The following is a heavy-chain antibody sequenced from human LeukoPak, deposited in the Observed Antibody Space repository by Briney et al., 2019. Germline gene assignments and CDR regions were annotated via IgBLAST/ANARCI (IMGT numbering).Heavy chain of an antibody. CDR1: GFNFSSYS. CDR3: AREFPPHCSSTSCYPDH. J-gene: IGHJ5*02. CDR2: FISSTLRI. Sequence: GGSLRLSCAASGFNFSSYSLNWVRQAPGKGLEWVSYFISSTLRIYYADSVKGRFTISRDSAKNSLYLQMDSLRDEDTAMYYCAREFPPHCSSTSCYPDHWGQGTLVTVAS. D-gene: IGHD2-2*01. V-gene: IGHV3-48*02.